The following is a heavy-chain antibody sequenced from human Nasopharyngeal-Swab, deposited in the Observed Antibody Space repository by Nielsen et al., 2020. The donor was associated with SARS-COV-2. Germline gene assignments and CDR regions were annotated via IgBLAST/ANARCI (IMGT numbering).Heavy chain of an antibody. D-gene: IGHD4-17*01. CDR1: GYSFSTYW. V-gene: IGHV5-51*01. CDR2: IYPSDSDT. Sequence: GGSLRLSCKGSGYSFSTYWIGWVRQMPGKGLEWMGIIYPSDSDTRYSPSFQGQVTISADKSINTAYLHWSSLKASDTAMYCCARHARATTVDYWGQGTLVTVSS. CDR3: ARHARATTVDY. J-gene: IGHJ4*02.